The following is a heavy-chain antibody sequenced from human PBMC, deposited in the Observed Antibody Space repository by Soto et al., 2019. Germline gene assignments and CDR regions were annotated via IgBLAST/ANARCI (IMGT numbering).Heavy chain of an antibody. CDR1: GFTFSSHW. CDR3: TREAGYCSRTSCYRRAFDS. D-gene: IGHD2-2*01. CDR2: INTDGGIT. J-gene: IGHJ3*02. Sequence: VQLVESGGDLVQPGGSLRLSCAASGFTFSSHWMHWVRRVPGKGLVWVSHINTDGGITGYADSVKGRFTISRDNAKNTLDLQMNGLRVEDTSVYYCTREAGYCSRTSCYRRAFDSWGQGTMVTVSS. V-gene: IGHV3-74*01.